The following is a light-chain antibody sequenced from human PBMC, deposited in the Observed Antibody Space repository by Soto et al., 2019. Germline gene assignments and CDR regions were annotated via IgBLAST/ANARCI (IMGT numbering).Light chain of an antibody. CDR2: GAS. J-gene: IGKJ1*01. CDR3: QQYGSSGT. V-gene: IGKV3-20*01. CDR1: QSVSNNY. Sequence: IVLTPSPGTLSFSPGARAPLSCRASQSVSNNYLAWYQQKPGQAPRLLIYGASNRATGIPDRFSGSGSGTDFTLTISRLEPEDFAVYYCQQYGSSGTFGQGTKVDI.